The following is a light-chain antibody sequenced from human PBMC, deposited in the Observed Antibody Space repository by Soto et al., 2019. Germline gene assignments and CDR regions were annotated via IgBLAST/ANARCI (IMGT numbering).Light chain of an antibody. CDR3: QQSCNTPLT. CDR1: LSISSY. CDR2: AAS. J-gene: IGKJ4*01. V-gene: IGKV1-39*01. Sequence: DIQMTQSPSSLSASVGDRVTITCRTSLSISSYLNWYQQKPGKAPKLLIYAASSLQSGAPSWFSGSGSGTDFTLTIRSLQPEDFTSYYCQQSCNTPLTFGGGTKVDIK.